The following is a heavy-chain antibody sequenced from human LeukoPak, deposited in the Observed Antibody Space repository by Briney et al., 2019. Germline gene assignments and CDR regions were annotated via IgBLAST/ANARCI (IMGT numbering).Heavy chain of an antibody. J-gene: IGHJ4*02. CDR2: IKGDETEK. CDR3: ASDYVWGRDNDY. Sequence: PGGSLRLSCAASGFTFSDYWMHWVRRAPGKGLEWVANIKGDETEKYYVDSVKGRFTISRDNAKNSLYLQMNSLRAEDTAVYYCASDYVWGRDNDYWGQGTLVTVSS. D-gene: IGHD3-16*01. V-gene: IGHV3-7*03. CDR1: GFTFSDYW.